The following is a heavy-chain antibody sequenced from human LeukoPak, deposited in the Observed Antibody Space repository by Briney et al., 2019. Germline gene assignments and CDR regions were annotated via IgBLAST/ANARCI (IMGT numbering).Heavy chain of an antibody. CDR3: ARSRGYSYGTTFLDY. V-gene: IGHV3-33*01. CDR1: GFTFNSYG. CDR2: IWNDGSNK. D-gene: IGHD5-18*01. J-gene: IGHJ4*02. Sequence: GGSLRLSCAASGFTFNSYGMHWVRQAPGKGLEWVAIIWNDGSNKYYGDSVKGRFTVSRDNSKNTLYLQMNSLRVQDTAVYYCARSRGYSYGTTFLDYWGQGTLVTVSS.